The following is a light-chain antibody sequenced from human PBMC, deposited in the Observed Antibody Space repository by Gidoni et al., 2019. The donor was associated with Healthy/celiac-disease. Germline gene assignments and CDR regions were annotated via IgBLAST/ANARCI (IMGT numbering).Light chain of an antibody. J-gene: IGLJ1*01. V-gene: IGLV1-51*01. CDR3: GTWDSSLSAYV. CDR2: DNN. Sequence: QSVLPQPPSVSAAPGPKVTISCSGSSSNIGNNYVSWYQQHPGTAPKLLIYDNNKRPSGIPDRFSGSKAGTSATLGITGRQTGDEADYYCGTWDSSLSAYVFGTGTKVTVL. CDR1: SSNIGNNY.